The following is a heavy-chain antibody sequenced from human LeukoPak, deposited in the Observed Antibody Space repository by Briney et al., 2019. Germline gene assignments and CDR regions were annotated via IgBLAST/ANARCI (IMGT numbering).Heavy chain of an antibody. V-gene: IGHV1-69*13. CDR1: GGTFSSYA. CDR3: ARGPSSWLQPTNDAFDI. CDR2: IIPIFGTA. Sequence: GASVKVSCKASGGTFSSYAISWVRQAPGQGLEWMGGIIPIFGTANYAQKFQGRVTITADESTSTAYVELSSLRSEDTAVYYCARGPSSWLQPTNDAFDIWGQGTMATVSS. J-gene: IGHJ3*02. D-gene: IGHD5-24*01.